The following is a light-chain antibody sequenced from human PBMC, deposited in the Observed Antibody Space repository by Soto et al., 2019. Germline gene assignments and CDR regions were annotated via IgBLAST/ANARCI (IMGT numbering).Light chain of an antibody. V-gene: IGKV3-15*01. Sequence: EIVMTQSPATLSVSPGGRATLSCRASQSVSSNLAWYQQKPGQAPRLLMFGVSTRAAGIPARFSGSGSGTEFTLTISSLQSEDFAVYYCQQYNNWPRTFGQGTKVDIK. CDR2: GVS. CDR3: QQYNNWPRT. CDR1: QSVSSN. J-gene: IGKJ1*01.